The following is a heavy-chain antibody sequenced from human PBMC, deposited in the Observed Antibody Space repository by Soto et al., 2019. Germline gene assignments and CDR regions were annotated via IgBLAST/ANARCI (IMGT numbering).Heavy chain of an antibody. V-gene: IGHV1-69*13. J-gene: IGHJ5*02. CDR2: IIPIFGAA. D-gene: IGHD2-8*01. CDR3: ARAYDSNKYWFDP. CDR1: GGSFSSYI. Sequence: ASVKVSCKASGGSFSSYIINWVRQAPGQGLEWMGGIIPIFGAANYAQEFQDRVTIIADESTDTAYMELRSLRSEDTALYYCARAYDSNKYWFDPWRQGTLVTVSS.